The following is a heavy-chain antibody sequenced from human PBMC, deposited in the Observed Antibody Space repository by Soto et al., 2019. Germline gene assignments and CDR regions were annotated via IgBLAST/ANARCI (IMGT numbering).Heavy chain of an antibody. D-gene: IGHD1-20*01. Sequence: LSLTCXLXXVSLGFQSYYWTWIRXTPGKGLEWVGTSYYSGTSYFNPSLKGRVTISVDTSTNQFSLRLTSVTAADTAVYYCPRRYNWNXYYFDPWGQGTXVTGSS. V-gene: IGHV4-39*01. CDR3: PRRYNWNXYYFDP. J-gene: IGHJ5*02. CDR2: SYYSGTS. CDR1: XVSLGFQSYY.